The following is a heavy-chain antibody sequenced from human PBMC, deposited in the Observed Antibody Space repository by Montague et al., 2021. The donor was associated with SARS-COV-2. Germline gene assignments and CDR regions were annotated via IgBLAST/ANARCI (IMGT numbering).Heavy chain of an antibody. J-gene: IGHJ5*02. V-gene: IGHV4-34*01. CDR3: ARRNYYGSGSYYSSGFDP. CDR2: INHSGST. Sequence: SETLSLTCAVYGGSFSGYYWSWIRQPPGKGLEWIGEINHSGSTNYNPSLKSRVTISVDTSKNRFSLKLSSVTAADTAVYYCARRNYYGSGSYYSSGFDPWGQGTLVTVSS. D-gene: IGHD3-10*01. CDR1: GGSFSGYY.